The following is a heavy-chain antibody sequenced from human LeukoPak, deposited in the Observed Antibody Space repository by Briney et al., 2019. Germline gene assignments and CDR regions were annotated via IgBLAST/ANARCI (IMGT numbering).Heavy chain of an antibody. Sequence: PGGSLRLSCAASGXSFRRYGMHWVRQAPGKGLEWVAVIYYDGSNKYFADSVKGRFTISRDNSKNTMSLQMNSLRAEDTAVYYCARDRGGGVDSFDIWGQGTMVTVSS. D-gene: IGHD3-10*01. CDR1: GXSFRRYG. J-gene: IGHJ3*02. V-gene: IGHV3-33*01. CDR3: ARDRGGGVDSFDI. CDR2: IYYDGSNK.